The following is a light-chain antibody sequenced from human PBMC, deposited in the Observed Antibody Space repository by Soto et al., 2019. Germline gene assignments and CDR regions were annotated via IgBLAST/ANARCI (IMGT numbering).Light chain of an antibody. V-gene: IGKV3-20*01. CDR1: QSVSSSY. J-gene: IGKJ1*01. CDR3: QQYGSSPWT. Sequence: ELVLTQSPGTLSLSPGERATLSCRASQSVSSSYLAWYQQKPGQAPRLLIYGASSRATAIPDRFSGSGSGTDFTLTISRLEPEDFAVYYCQQYGSSPWTFGRGTKVEIK. CDR2: GAS.